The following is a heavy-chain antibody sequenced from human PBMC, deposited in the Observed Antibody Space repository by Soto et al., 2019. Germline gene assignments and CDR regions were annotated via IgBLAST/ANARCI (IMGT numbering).Heavy chain of an antibody. Sequence: QVQLRESGPGLVKPSETLSLTCTVSSGSIGTYFWSWIREPPGKGLEWIGYIYYSGTTNYNPSLKSRVTIVLDTSKNQFSLRLSSVTAADTAVYYCARGRGGTYDAFDIWGQGTLVNVSS. CDR2: IYYSGTT. J-gene: IGHJ3*02. CDR3: ARGRGGTYDAFDI. CDR1: SGSIGTYF. D-gene: IGHD1-26*01. V-gene: IGHV4-59*01.